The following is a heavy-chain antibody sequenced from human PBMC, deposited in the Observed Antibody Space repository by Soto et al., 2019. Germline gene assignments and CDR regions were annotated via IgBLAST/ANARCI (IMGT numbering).Heavy chain of an antibody. V-gene: IGHV3-23*01. CDR1: GFRFSDYA. D-gene: IGHD3-3*01. CDR3: ARTFDFWDRYSTFDH. J-gene: IGHJ4*02. Sequence: PGGSLRLSCAGSGFRFSDYAIGWVRQAPGKGLEWVSFISDGGRSTYYTDSVKGRFTISRDNSKNTVYLQLQGLRAEDTAIYFCARTFDFWDRYSTFDHWGQGTLVTVSS. CDR2: ISDGGRST.